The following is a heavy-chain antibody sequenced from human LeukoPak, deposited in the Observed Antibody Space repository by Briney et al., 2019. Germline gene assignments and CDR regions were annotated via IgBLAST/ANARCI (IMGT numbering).Heavy chain of an antibody. V-gene: IGHV3-23*01. Sequence: GGSLRLSCAASGFTFSTYSMTWGRQAPGKGLEWVSAINSGGDDKYYADSVRGRFTSSREDSKNTLYLHMNSLRAEDTAVYYCANGAAARYCTGNICYRWGQGTLVTVSS. CDR2: INSGGDDK. J-gene: IGHJ4*02. CDR3: ANGAAARYCTGNICYR. CDR1: GFTFSTYS. D-gene: IGHD2-8*02.